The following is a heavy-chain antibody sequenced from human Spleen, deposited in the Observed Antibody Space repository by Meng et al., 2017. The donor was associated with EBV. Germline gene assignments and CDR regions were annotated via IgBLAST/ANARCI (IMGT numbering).Heavy chain of an antibody. CDR2: IYWDNDK. Sequence: QITLKESGXTVVKXXXTLTLTCTFSGFSLTTRGVGVAWIRQPPGKALEWLALIYWDNDKRYSPSLKSRLTITKDPSKNQVVLKMTNVDPVDTATYYCAHSMAAMDFHSWGQGTLVTVSA. CDR1: GFSLTTRGVG. J-gene: IGHJ4*02. V-gene: IGHV2-5*02. D-gene: IGHD2-2*01. CDR3: AHSMAAMDFHS.